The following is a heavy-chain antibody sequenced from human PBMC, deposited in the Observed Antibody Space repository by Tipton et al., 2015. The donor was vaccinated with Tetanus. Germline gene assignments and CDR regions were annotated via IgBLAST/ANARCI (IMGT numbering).Heavy chain of an antibody. J-gene: IGHJ4*02. D-gene: IGHD3-3*01. CDR2: ISNGNT. V-gene: IGHV4-4*07. CDR1: RGPISSYY. CDR3: ARIHDFWSGYFDF. Sequence: GLVKPSETLSLTCTVSRGPISSYYWSWIRQPAGKGLEWIGHISNGNTDYSTSLKSRVTLSVDTSKNQFSLELRAVTAADTAVYYCARIHDFWSGYFDFWGQGTLVSVSS.